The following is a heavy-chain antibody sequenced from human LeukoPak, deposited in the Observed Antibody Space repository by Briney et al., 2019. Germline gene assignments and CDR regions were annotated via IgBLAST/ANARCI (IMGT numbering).Heavy chain of an antibody. Sequence: SETLSLTCTVSGYSISSGYYWGWIWQPPGKGLEWIGSIYHSGSTYYNPSLKSRVTISVDTSKNQFSLKLSSVTAADTAVYYCATTTIRLGYWGQGTLVTVSS. J-gene: IGHJ4*02. CDR1: GYSISSGYY. D-gene: IGHD1-26*01. CDR2: IYHSGST. CDR3: ATTTIRLGY. V-gene: IGHV4-38-2*02.